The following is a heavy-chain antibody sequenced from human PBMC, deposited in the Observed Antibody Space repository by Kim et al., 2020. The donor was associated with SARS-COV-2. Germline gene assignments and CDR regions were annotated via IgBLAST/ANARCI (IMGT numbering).Heavy chain of an antibody. D-gene: IGHD3-3*01. Sequence: GGSLRLSCAASGFTFSSYAMSWVRQAPGKALEWVSAISGSGGSTYYADSVKGRFTISRDNSKNTLYLQMNSLRAEDTAVYYCAKNYDFWSGYDYGMDVWGQGTTVTVSS. J-gene: IGHJ6*02. CDR1: GFTFSSYA. V-gene: IGHV3-23*01. CDR3: AKNYDFWSGYDYGMDV. CDR2: ISGSGGST.